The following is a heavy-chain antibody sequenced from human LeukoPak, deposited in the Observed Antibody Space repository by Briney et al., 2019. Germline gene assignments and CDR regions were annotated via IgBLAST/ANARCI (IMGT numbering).Heavy chain of an antibody. Sequence: GGSLRLSCAASGFTFSSYAMSWVRQAPGKGLEWVAVISYDGSNKYYADSVKGRFTISRDNSKNTLYLQMNSLRAEDTAVYYCARDYDSSGYNNPYYYYGMDVWGQGTTVTVSS. V-gene: IGHV3-30*04. J-gene: IGHJ6*02. CDR3: ARDYDSSGYNNPYYYYGMDV. D-gene: IGHD3-22*01. CDR2: ISYDGSNK. CDR1: GFTFSSYA.